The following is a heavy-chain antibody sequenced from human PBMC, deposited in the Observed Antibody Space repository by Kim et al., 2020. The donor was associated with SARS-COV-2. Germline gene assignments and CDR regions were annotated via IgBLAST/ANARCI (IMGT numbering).Heavy chain of an antibody. CDR3: ARYDSGNTAFDI. D-gene: IGHD1-1*01. Sequence: YYNPSIKSRVTMSVDTSKNQFSLKLSSVTAVDTAVYYCARYDSGNTAFDIWGQGTMVTVSS. J-gene: IGHJ3*02. V-gene: IGHV4-28*01.